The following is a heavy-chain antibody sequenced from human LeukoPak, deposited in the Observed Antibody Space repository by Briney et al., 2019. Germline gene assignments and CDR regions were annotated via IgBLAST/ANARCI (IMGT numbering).Heavy chain of an antibody. Sequence: QPGRSLRLSCAASGLTFDDYAMHWVRQAPGKGLEWVSGISWNSGSIGYADSVKGRFTISRDNAKNSLYLQMNSLRAEDMALYYCAKDATGDSGYFDYWGQGTLVTVSS. V-gene: IGHV3-9*03. J-gene: IGHJ4*02. D-gene: IGHD7-27*01. CDR3: AKDATGDSGYFDY. CDR1: GLTFDDYA. CDR2: ISWNSGSI.